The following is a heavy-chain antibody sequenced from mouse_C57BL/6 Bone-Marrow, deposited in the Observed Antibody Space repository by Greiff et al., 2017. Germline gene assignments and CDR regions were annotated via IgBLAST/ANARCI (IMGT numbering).Heavy chain of an antibody. CDR1: GYSITSGYY. J-gene: IGHJ2*01. CDR2: ISYDGSN. Sequence: EVQLQQSGPGLVKPSQSLSLTCSVTGYSITSGYYWNWIRQFPGNKLEWMGYISYDGSNNYNPSLKNRIAITRDTSKNQFFLKLNSVTTEDTATYYCARAYYSNWHFDYWGQGTTLTVSS. CDR3: ARAYYSNWHFDY. D-gene: IGHD2-5*01. V-gene: IGHV3-6*01.